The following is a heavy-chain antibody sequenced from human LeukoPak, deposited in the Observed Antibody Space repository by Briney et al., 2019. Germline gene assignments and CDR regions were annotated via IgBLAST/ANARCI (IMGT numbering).Heavy chain of an antibody. D-gene: IGHD2-2*01. J-gene: IGHJ5*02. CDR1: GGSISSGGYY. Sequence: KPSETLSLTCAVSGGSISSGGYYWSWIRQHPGKGLEWIGYIYYSGSTYYNPSLKSRVTISVDTSKNQFSLKLSSVTAADTAVYYCARGPRYCSSTSCSYGVGLFDPWGQGTLVTVSS. V-gene: IGHV4-31*11. CDR2: IYYSGST. CDR3: ARGPRYCSSTSCSYGVGLFDP.